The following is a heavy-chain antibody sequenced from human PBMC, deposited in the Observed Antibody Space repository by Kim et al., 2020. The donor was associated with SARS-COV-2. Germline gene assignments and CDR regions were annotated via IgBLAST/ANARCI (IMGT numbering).Heavy chain of an antibody. J-gene: IGHJ6*02. V-gene: IGHV3-23*01. CDR2: ISGSGGST. CDR1: GFTFSSYA. Sequence: GGSLRLSCAASGFTFSSYAMSWVRQAPGKGLEWVSAISGSGGSTYYADSVKGRFTISRDNSKNTLYLQMNSLRAEDTAVYYCAKGGSSSSFFHYYYYYGMDVWGQGTTVTVSS. CDR3: AKGGSSSSFFHYYYYYGMDV. D-gene: IGHD6-6*01.